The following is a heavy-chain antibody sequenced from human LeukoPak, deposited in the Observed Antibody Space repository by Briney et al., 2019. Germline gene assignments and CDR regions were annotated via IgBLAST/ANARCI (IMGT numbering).Heavy chain of an antibody. CDR1: GGSISSYY. D-gene: IGHD3-10*01. Sequence: SETLSLTCTVSGGSISSYYWSWIRQPPGKGLEWIGYIYYSGSTNYNPSLKSRVTISVDTSKNQFSLKLSSVTAADTAVYYCVGGVLLWFGELGSFDYWGQGTLVTVSS. V-gene: IGHV4-59*08. J-gene: IGHJ4*02. CDR3: VGGVLLWFGELGSFDY. CDR2: IYYSGST.